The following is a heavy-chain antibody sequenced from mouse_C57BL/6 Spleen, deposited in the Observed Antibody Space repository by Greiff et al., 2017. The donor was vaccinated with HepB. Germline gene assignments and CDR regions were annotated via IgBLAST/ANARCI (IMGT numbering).Heavy chain of an antibody. CDR2: IDPSDSET. CDR3: AISYRSGNVGFDY. CDR1: GYTFTSYW. V-gene: IGHV1-52*01. D-gene: IGHD3-2*02. J-gene: IGHJ2*01. Sequence: QVQLQQPGAELVRPGSSVKLSCKASGYTFTSYWMHWVKQRPIQGLEWIGNIDPSDSETHYNQKFKDKATLTVDKSSSTAYMQLSSLTSEDSAVYYCAISYRSGNVGFDYWGQGTTLTVSS.